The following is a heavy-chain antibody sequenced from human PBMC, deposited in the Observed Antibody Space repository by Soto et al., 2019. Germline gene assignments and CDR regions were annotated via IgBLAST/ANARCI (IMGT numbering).Heavy chain of an antibody. V-gene: IGHV3-13*01. Sequence: GGSLRLSCAASGFIFSTFDLHWVRQAPGKGLEWGSGIGTLSDAVYAASVQGRFTISRQNDKNSVYLQMNRLRAGDTAVYYWARGRSFSYGSTPTTRFDPRGQGTLVTVSS. CDR1: GFIFSTFD. CDR2: IGTLSDA. J-gene: IGHJ5*02. CDR3: ARGRSFSYGSTPTTRFDP. D-gene: IGHD3-10*01.